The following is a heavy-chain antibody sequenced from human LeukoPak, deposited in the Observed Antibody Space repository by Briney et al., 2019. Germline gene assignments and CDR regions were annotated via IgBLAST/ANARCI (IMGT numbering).Heavy chain of an antibody. D-gene: IGHD2-15*01. Sequence: SETLSLTCTVSGGSISSYYWSWIRQPPGKGLGWIGYIYYSGSTNYNPSLKSRVTISVDTSKNQFSLKLSSVTAADTAVYYCARVVVVAATWFDPWGQGTLVTVSS. CDR3: ARVVVVAATWFDP. CDR2: IYYSGST. V-gene: IGHV4-59*01. J-gene: IGHJ5*02. CDR1: GGSISSYY.